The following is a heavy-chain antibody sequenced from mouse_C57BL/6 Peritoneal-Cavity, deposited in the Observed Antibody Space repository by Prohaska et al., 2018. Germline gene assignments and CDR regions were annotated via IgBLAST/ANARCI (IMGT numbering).Heavy chain of an antibody. J-gene: IGHJ1*03. V-gene: IGHV11-2*01. CDR1: WFTFSVFC. CDR3: MRYGNYWYFDV. D-gene: IGHD2-1*01. Sequence: QPGLSRGLSCACSWFTFSVFCMIWVLQTPGQTLLWIGDINSDVSAINYAPSIKYRFTIFRDNDKGTLYLQMSNVRSEDTATYFCMRYGNYWYFDVWGTGSTVTVSS. CDR2: INSDVSAI.